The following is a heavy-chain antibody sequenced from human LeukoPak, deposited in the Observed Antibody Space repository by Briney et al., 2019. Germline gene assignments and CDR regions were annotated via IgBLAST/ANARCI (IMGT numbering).Heavy chain of an antibody. D-gene: IGHD2-15*01. J-gene: IGHJ4*02. CDR3: ARHREYCSGGSCYPGFDY. CDR2: IYPGDSDT. Sequence: GESLKISCKGSGYSFTSYWIGWVRQMPGKGLEWIGVIYPGDSDTRYSPSFQGPVTISADKSISTAYLQWSSLKASDTAMYYCARHREYCSGGSCYPGFDYWGQGTLVTVSS. V-gene: IGHV5-51*01. CDR1: GYSFTSYW.